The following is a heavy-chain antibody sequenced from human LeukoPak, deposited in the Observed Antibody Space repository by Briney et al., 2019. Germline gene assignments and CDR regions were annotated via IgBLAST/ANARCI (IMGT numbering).Heavy chain of an antibody. V-gene: IGHV4-59*06. CDR1: GGSISSYY. CDR3: ARTCSSPSCYYGMDV. CDR2: IYYSGST. Sequence: PSETLSLTCTVSGGSISSYYWSWIRQPPGKGLEWIGYIYYSGSTYYNPSLKSRVTISVDTSKNQFSLKLSSVTAADTAVYYCARTCSSPSCYYGMDVWGQGTTVTVSS. D-gene: IGHD2-2*01. J-gene: IGHJ6*02.